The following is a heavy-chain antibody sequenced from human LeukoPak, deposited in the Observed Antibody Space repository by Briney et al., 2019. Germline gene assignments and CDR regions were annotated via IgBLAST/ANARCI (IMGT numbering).Heavy chain of an antibody. CDR1: GGSISSGGYY. D-gene: IGHD6-13*01. CDR3: ARRPPYSSSILYYFDY. Sequence: SQTLSLTCTVSGGSISSGGYYWSWIRQHPGKGLEWIGYIYYSGSTYYNPSLKSRVTISVDTSKNQFSLKLSSVTAADTAVYHCARRPPYSSSILYYFDYWGQGTLVTVSS. V-gene: IGHV4-31*03. J-gene: IGHJ4*02. CDR2: IYYSGST.